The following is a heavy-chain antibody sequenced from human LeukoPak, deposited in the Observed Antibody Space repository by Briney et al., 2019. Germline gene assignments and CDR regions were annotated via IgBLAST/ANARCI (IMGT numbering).Heavy chain of an antibody. D-gene: IGHD3-22*01. J-gene: IGHJ4*02. CDR3: AKSTMIVVVMGYFDY. Sequence: PGGSLRPSCAASGFTFSSYAMSWVRQAPGKGLEWVSAISGSGGSTYYADSVKGRFTISRDNSKNTLYLQMNSLRAEDTAVYYCAKSTMIVVVMGYFDYWGQGTLVTVSS. CDR1: GFTFSSYA. CDR2: ISGSGGST. V-gene: IGHV3-23*01.